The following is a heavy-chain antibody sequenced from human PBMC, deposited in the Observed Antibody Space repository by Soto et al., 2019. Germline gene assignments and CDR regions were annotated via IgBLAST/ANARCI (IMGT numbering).Heavy chain of an antibody. V-gene: IGHV3-23*01. CDR2: ISTRGGRT. CDR1: GFSFSSYA. Sequence: GGSLRLSCAASGFSFSSYAMSWVRQAPPQGLEWVSSISTRGGRTYYADSVEGRFSISRDNSANAVYLDMDNLRAEDTGIYYCAKEFYYDASGQYSDLYFDSWGQGALVTVSS. CDR3: AKEFYYDASGQYSDLYFDS. D-gene: IGHD3-22*01. J-gene: IGHJ4*02.